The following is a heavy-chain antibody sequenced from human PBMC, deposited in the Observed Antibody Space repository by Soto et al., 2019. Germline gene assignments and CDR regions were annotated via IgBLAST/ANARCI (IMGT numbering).Heavy chain of an antibody. J-gene: IGHJ4*02. Sequence: SETLSLTCAVSGGSISSGGYSWSWIRQPPGKGLEWIGYIYHSGSTYYNPSLKSRVTISVDRSKNQFSLTLSSVTAADTAVYFCARGRDYYDTSGYYGPYYFDSWGQGTLVTVSS. CDR1: GGSISSGGYS. CDR3: ARGRDYYDTSGYYGPYYFDS. V-gene: IGHV4-30-2*01. D-gene: IGHD3-22*01. CDR2: IYHSGST.